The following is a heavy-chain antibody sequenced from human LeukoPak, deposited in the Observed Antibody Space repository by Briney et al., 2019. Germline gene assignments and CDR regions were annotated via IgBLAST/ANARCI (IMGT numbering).Heavy chain of an antibody. J-gene: IGHJ4*02. D-gene: IGHD1-26*01. Sequence: ASVKVSCKVSGYTLTELSMHWVRQAPGKGLEWMGGFDPEDGETIYAQKFQGRVTMTEDTSTDTAYVELSSLRSEDTAVYYCATVLYFGIVGATSLDYWGQGTLATVSS. V-gene: IGHV1-24*01. CDR3: ATVLYFGIVGATSLDY. CDR2: FDPEDGET. CDR1: GYTLTELS.